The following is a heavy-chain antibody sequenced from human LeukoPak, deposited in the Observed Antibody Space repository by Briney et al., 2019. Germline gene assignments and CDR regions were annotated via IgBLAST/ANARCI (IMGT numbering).Heavy chain of an antibody. V-gene: IGHV1-69*04. CDR2: IIPILGIA. Sequence: SVKVACKASGGTFSSYTISWVRQAPGQGLEWIGRIIPILGIANYAQKFQGRVTITADKSTSTAYMELSSLRSEDTAVYYCARDRQYQLLKVLYIWFDPWGQGTLVTVSS. CDR3: ARDRQYQLLKVLYIWFDP. D-gene: IGHD2-2*01. J-gene: IGHJ5*02. CDR1: GGTFSSYT.